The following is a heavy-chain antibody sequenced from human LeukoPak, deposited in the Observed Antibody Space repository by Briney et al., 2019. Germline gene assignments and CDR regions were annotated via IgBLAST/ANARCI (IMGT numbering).Heavy chain of an antibody. CDR3: ARDMVRGVLPYYYYGMDV. CDR1: GFTFSSYS. Sequence: GGSLRLSCAASGFTFSSYSMNWVRQAPGKGLEWVSYISSSSSTIYYADSVKGRSTISRDNAKNSLYLQMNSLRAEDTAVYYCARDMVRGVLPYYYYGMDVWGQGTTVTVSS. J-gene: IGHJ6*02. D-gene: IGHD3-10*01. CDR2: ISSSSSTI. V-gene: IGHV3-48*01.